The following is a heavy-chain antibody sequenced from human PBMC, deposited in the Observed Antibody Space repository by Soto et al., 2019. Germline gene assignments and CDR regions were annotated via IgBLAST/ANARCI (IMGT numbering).Heavy chain of an antibody. CDR2: IHHSGAF. D-gene: IGHD2-21*02. CDR3: AREDDGGDSLDV. V-gene: IGHV4-30-4*08. Sequence: SETLSLTCTVSGGSINGDSYHWTWIRQSPGKGLEWIGYIHHSGAFLYNPSFKSRLTISVDTSKNQFSLHLSSVTDADTAVYFCAREDDGGDSLDVWGQGTTVTVSS. J-gene: IGHJ6*02. CDR1: GGSINGDSYH.